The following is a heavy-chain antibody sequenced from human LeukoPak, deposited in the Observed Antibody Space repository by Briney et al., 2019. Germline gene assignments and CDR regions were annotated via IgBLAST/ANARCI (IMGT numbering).Heavy chain of an antibody. V-gene: IGHV4-34*01. Sequence: SETLSLTCAIYDESFSGYLSDSYWSWVRRPPGQGLEWIGEIDTHGNTNYSPSLKSRVTISIQTSKSQFSLNLNSVTDADTAVYYCARRGGGNYPYYFDYWGRGTPVTVSS. D-gene: IGHD3-16*01. CDR2: IDTHGNT. CDR3: ARRGGGNYPYYFDY. CDR1: DESFSGYLSDSY. J-gene: IGHJ4*02.